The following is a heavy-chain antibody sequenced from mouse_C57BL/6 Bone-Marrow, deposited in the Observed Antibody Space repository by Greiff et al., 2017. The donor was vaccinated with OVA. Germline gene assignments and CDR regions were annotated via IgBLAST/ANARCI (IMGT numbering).Heavy chain of an antibody. CDR1: EYEFPSHD. CDR2: INSDGGST. J-gene: IGHJ2*01. V-gene: IGHV5-2*01. Sequence: EVQGVESGGGLVQPGESLKLSCESNEYEFPSHDMSWVRKTPEKRLELVAAINSDGGSTYYPDTMERRFIISRDNTKKTLYLQMSSLRSEDTAWYYCARRGGTTVVAKGETHYFDYWGQGTTLTVSS. D-gene: IGHD1-1*01. CDR3: ARRGGTTVVAKGETHYFDY.